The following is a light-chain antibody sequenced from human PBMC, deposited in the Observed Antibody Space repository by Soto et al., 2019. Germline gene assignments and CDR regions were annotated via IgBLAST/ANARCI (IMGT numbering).Light chain of an antibody. V-gene: IGLV2-23*02. Sequence: QSVLTQPASVSASPGQSITISCTRTDSDVGSHNLVSWYQLHPGKAPKLMIYEVTKRPSGVTNRFSGSKSGNTASLIIAGLQAEDEADYYCCSYAVSNTYLFGNGTKVTVL. CDR3: CSYAVSNTYL. CDR1: DSDVGSHNL. J-gene: IGLJ1*01. CDR2: EVT.